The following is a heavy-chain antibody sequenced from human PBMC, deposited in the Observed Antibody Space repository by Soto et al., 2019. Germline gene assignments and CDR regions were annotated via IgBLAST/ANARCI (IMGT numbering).Heavy chain of an antibody. CDR1: GGSISSSSYY. D-gene: IGHD3-10*01. CDR3: ARVGRGFGDYYYMDV. Sequence: SETLSLTCTVSGGSISSSSYYWGWIRQPPGKGLEWIGSIYYSGSTYYNPSLKSRVTISVDTSKNQFSLKLSSVTAADTAVYYCARVGRGFGDYYYMDVWGKGTTVTVSS. V-gene: IGHV4-39*01. J-gene: IGHJ6*03. CDR2: IYYSGST.